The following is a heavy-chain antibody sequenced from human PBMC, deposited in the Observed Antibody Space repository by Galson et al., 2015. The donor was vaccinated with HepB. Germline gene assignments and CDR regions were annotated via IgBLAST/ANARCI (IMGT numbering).Heavy chain of an antibody. CDR1: GDSVSSNSAA. Sequence: CAISGDSVSSNSAAWNRIRQSPSRGLEWLGRTYYRSKWYNDYAVSVKSRITINPDTSKNQFSLQLNSVTPEDTAVYYCARRIPGIAVAGYPTEAFDIWGQGTMVTVSS. V-gene: IGHV6-1*01. CDR3: ARRIPGIAVAGYPTEAFDI. D-gene: IGHD6-19*01. J-gene: IGHJ3*02. CDR2: TYYRSKWYN.